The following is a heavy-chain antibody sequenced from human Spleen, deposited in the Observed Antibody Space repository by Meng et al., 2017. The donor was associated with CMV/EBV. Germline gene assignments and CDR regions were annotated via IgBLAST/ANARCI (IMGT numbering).Heavy chain of an antibody. CDR1: GYTFTGYY. V-gene: IGHV1-2*02. CDR2: INPNSGVT. J-gene: IGHJ1*01. CDR3: TRGRGDSGWSFQH. Sequence: ASVKVSCKASGYTFTGYYMHWVRQAPGQGLEWMGWINPNSGVTNYARKFQGRVTVTRDTSITTAYMELSRLRSDDTAVYYCTRGRGDSGWSFQHWGQGTLVTVSS. D-gene: IGHD6-19*01.